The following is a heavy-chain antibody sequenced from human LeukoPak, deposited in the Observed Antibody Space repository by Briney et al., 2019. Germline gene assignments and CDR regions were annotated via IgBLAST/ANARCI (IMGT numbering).Heavy chain of an antibody. J-gene: IGHJ5*02. CDR1: GGSISSSSYY. Sequence: SETLSLTCTVSGGSISSSSYYWGWIRQPPGKGLEWIGSIYYSGSTYYNPSLKSRVTISVDTSKNQFSLKLSSVTAADTAVYYCARTFRVLYGLDPWGQGTLVTVSS. CDR2: IYYSGST. CDR3: ARTFRVLYGLDP. D-gene: IGHD2-8*01. V-gene: IGHV4-39*01.